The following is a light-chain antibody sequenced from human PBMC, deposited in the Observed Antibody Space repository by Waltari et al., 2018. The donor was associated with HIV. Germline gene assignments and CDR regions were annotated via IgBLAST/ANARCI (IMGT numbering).Light chain of an antibody. CDR3: QSYDSSLSGYV. V-gene: IGLV1-40*01. J-gene: IGLJ1*01. Sequence: QSVLTQPPSVSGAPGPRVTISCPGSSSNIGAVYDVHVYQQLPGTAPKLLIYGNNNRPSGVPDRFSGSKSGTSASLVVTGLQAEDEADYYCQSYDSSLSGYVFGTGTKVTVL. CDR2: GNN. CDR1: SSNIGAVYD.